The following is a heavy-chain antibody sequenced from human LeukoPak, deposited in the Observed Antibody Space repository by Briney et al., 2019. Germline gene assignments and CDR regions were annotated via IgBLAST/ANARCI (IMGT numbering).Heavy chain of an antibody. J-gene: IGHJ4*02. Sequence: SETLSLTCTVSGGSISSGDYYWSWIRQPPGKGLEWIGYIYYSGSTYYNPSLKSRVTISVDTSKNQFSLKLSSVTAADTAVYYCARDSNRGGFDSWGQGTLVTVSS. V-gene: IGHV4-30-4*08. D-gene: IGHD6-13*01. CDR3: ARDSNRGGFDS. CDR2: IYYSGST. CDR1: GGSISSGDYY.